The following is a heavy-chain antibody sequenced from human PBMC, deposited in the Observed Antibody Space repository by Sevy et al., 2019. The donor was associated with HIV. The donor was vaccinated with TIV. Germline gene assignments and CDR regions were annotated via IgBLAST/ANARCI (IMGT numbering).Heavy chain of an antibody. D-gene: IGHD6-13*01. Sequence: GGSLRLSCAASGFTFSSYAMHWVRQAPGKGLEWVAVISYDGSNKYYADSVKGRFTIPRDNSKNMLYLQMNSLRAEDTAVYYCARDRQSGSWYLSYTDYWGQGTLVTVSS. CDR2: ISYDGSNK. V-gene: IGHV3-30-3*01. CDR3: ARDRQSGSWYLSYTDY. CDR1: GFTFSSYA. J-gene: IGHJ4*02.